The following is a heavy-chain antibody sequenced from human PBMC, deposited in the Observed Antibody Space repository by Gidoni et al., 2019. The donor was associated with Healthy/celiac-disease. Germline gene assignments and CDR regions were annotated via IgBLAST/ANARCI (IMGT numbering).Heavy chain of an antibody. CDR3: FNWNYQTNDAFDI. J-gene: IGHJ3*02. Sequence: QVQLVQSGAEVNKPGASVKVSCKASGNTFTSYDINWVRQATGQGLEGMGWMNPNSGNTGYAQKFQGRVTMTRNTSISTAYMELSSLRSEGTAVYYCFNWNYQTNDAFDIWGQGTMVTVSS. V-gene: IGHV1-8*01. CDR1: GNTFTSYD. CDR2: MNPNSGNT. D-gene: IGHD1-7*01.